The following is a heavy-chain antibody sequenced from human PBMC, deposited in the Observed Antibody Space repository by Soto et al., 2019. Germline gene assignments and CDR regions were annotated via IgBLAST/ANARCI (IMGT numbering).Heavy chain of an antibody. J-gene: IGHJ4*02. Sequence: GGSLRLSCAASGFTVSSNYMSWVRQAPGKGLEWVSVIYSGGSTYYADSVKGRFTISRDNSKNTLYLQMNSLRAEDTAVYYCARSADSSGYYYGCYFDYWGQGTLVTVSS. CDR3: ARSADSSGYYYGCYFDY. D-gene: IGHD3-22*01. CDR2: IYSGGST. V-gene: IGHV3-53*01. CDR1: GFTVSSNY.